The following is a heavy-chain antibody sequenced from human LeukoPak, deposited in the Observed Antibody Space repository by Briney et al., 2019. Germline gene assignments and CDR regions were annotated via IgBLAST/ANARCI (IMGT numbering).Heavy chain of an antibody. Sequence: GGSLRLSCAASGFTFSNLNMNWVRQAPGKGLEWISYISTSSSTISYADSVKGRFTISRDNANNSLYLQMNSLRAEDTAIYFCARKGLAVAAGLDYWGQGTLVTVSS. D-gene: IGHD6-19*01. CDR3: ARKGLAVAAGLDY. CDR1: GFTFSNLN. V-gene: IGHV3-48*01. CDR2: ISTSSSTI. J-gene: IGHJ4*02.